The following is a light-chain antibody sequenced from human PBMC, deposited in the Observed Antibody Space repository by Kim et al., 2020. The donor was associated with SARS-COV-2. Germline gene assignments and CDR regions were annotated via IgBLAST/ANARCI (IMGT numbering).Light chain of an antibody. CDR1: QDIANS. CDR3: QKYNSAPWT. V-gene: IGKV1-27*01. J-gene: IGKJ1*01. CDR2: AAS. Sequence: ASVGARVTITCRASQDIANSLAWYQQKPGKVPQVLIYAASTLQSGVPSRFSGSGSGTEFTLTIGSLQTEDAATYYCQKYNSAPWTFGPGTKVEIK.